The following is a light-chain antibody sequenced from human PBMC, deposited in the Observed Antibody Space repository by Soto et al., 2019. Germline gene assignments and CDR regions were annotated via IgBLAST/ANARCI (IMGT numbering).Light chain of an antibody. CDR3: QQSYSSPET. CDR1: QAIRRY. Sequence: DIPMTQSPSSLSGSVGDRVTITCRASQAIRRYLNWYQQKPGKAPKLLISAASSLQSAVPPRFSGSGSGTDFTLIISSLQPEDSGTYYCQQSYSSPETFGQGTRVEIK. CDR2: AAS. J-gene: IGKJ1*01. V-gene: IGKV1-39*01.